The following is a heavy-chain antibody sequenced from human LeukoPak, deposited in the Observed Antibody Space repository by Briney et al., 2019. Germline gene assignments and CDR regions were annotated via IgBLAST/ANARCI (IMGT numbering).Heavy chain of an antibody. D-gene: IGHD6-25*01. CDR2: ISRSGGST. CDR3: ASPPGIAAADIYYDYYYMDF. J-gene: IGHJ6*03. CDR1: GFTFSSSA. Sequence: GGSLLLSCAASGFTFSSSAMSWVRQAPGKGVELVSAISRSGGSTYYADSVRGPFPISREQSQNTRFLPMYSLRAEETAVYYCASPPGIAAADIYYDYYYMDFWGKGTMVTVSS. V-gene: IGHV3-23*01.